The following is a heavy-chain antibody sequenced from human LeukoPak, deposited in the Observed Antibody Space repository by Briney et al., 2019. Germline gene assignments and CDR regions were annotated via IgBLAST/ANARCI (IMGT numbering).Heavy chain of an antibody. V-gene: IGHV6-1*01. J-gene: IGHJ4*02. CDR1: GDSVSSNIAT. CDR2: TYYRSVWNY. CDR3: ARERSSCYYLDY. D-gene: IGHD2-2*01. Sequence: SQGLSLTCVISGDSVSSNIATWNWIRQSPSRGLEWLGRTYYRSVWNYDYAVSVRSRITINPDTSKNQFSLQLSSVTPEDTAVYFCARERSSCYYLDYWGQGMLVTVP.